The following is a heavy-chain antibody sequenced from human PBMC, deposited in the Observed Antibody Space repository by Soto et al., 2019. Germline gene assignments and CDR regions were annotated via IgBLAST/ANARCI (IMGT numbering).Heavy chain of an antibody. J-gene: IGHJ4*02. CDR1: GFRFSNYA. V-gene: IGHV3-23*01. CDR2: IGGRGTSA. D-gene: IGHD3-22*01. CDR3: AKSRYVDSSGDLYDF. Sequence: PGGSLRLSCAASGFRFSNYAMSWVRQAPGKGLEWLSGIGGRGTSAYYADSVKGRFAISRDNSENTVFLQLNSLSADDTAVYFCAKSRYVDSSGDLYDFWGQGTLVTVSS.